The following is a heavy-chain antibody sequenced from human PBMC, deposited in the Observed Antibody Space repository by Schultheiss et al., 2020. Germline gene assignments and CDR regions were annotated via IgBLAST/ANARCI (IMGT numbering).Heavy chain of an antibody. J-gene: IGHJ6*02. V-gene: IGHV1-18*01. CDR1: XSTFKSYD. CDR2: ISAFNGDT. D-gene: IGHD3-16*02. Sequence: ASVKVSCKAXXSTFKSYDINWVRQPPGQGLEWMGWISAFNGDTNYVQKFQDRVTMTTDTSTNTAYMELRSLRSDDTAVYYCARDRVGGGRYYYYGMDVWGQGTTVTVAS. CDR3: ARDRVGGGRYYYYGMDV.